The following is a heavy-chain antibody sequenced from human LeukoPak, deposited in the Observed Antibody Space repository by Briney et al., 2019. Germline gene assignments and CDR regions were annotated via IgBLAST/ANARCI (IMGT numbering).Heavy chain of an antibody. J-gene: IGHJ3*02. D-gene: IGHD4-17*01. Sequence: SETLPLXXXVSGGSIXXXXXXXGWIRQPPXXXXXXXXXIFYSGSXYYNPSLXXXXXXSRDTSKNQFSLKLSSXXAAXTAVYYCARHDFGDRRDAFDIWGQGTMVTVSS. CDR1: GGSIXXXXXX. CDR2: IFYSGSX. V-gene: IGHV4-39*01. CDR3: ARHDFGDRRDAFDI.